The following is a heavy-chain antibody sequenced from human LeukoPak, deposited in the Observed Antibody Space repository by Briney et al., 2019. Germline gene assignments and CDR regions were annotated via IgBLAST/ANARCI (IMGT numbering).Heavy chain of an antibody. CDR1: GFTFSSYA. J-gene: IGHJ4*02. CDR3: AKPHMITFGGIIVPDFDY. D-gene: IGHD3-16*02. CDR2: ISGSGGST. V-gene: IGHV3-23*01. Sequence: GGSLRLSCAASGFTFSSYAMSWVRPAPGKGLEWVSAISGSGGSTYYADSVKGRFTISRDNSKNTLYLQMNSLRAEDTAVYYCAKPHMITFGGIIVPDFDYWGQGTLVTVSS.